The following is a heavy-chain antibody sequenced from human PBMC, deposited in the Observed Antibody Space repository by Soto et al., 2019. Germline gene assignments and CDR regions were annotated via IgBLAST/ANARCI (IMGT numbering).Heavy chain of an antibody. CDR3: AHRQRTYFGSGRHNWFDP. J-gene: IGHJ5*02. V-gene: IGHV2-5*02. Sequence: QITLKESGPTLVKPTQTLTLTCSFSGFSLSSSGEGVAWIRQPPGRALEWLALVYWDDDKRYSPSLSSRLTITKDTSKNQVVLTMTNMDPVDTATYCCAHRQRTYFGSGRHNWFDPWGQGTLVTVSS. CDR1: GFSLSSSGEG. CDR2: VYWDDDK. D-gene: IGHD3-10*01.